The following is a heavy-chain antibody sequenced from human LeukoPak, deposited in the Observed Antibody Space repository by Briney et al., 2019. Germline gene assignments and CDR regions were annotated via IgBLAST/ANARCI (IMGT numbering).Heavy chain of an antibody. CDR1: GYTFTGYY. CDR3: ARAKVDYYDSSGYYSFLAADY. Sequence: ASVKVSCKASGYTFTGYYMHWVRQAPGQGLEWMGWINPNSGGTNYAQKFQGRVTMTRDTSISTAYMELSRLRSDDTAVYYCARAKVDYYDSSGYYSFLAADYWGQGTLVTVSS. D-gene: IGHD3-22*01. V-gene: IGHV1-2*02. J-gene: IGHJ4*02. CDR2: INPNSGGT.